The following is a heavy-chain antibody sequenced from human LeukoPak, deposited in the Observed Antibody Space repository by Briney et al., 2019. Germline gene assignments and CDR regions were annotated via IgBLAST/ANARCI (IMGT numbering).Heavy chain of an antibody. D-gene: IGHD3-22*01. J-gene: IGHJ4*02. CDR3: ARASPYYYDSSGGLFDY. CDR2: IYYSGST. Sequence: PSETLSLTCTVSGGSISSGGYSWSWIRQHPGKGLEWIGYIYYSGSTNYNPSLKSRVTISVDTSKNQFSLKLSSVTAADTAVYYCARASPYYYDSSGGLFDYWGQGTLVTVSS. CDR1: GGSISSGGYS. V-gene: IGHV4-61*08.